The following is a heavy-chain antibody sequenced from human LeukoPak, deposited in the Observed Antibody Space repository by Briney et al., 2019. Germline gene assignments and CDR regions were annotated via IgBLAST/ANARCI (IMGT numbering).Heavy chain of an antibody. Sequence: PRGSLTLSCAASGFTFSNYWMHWVRQAPGKGLVWVSRSNGDGSSTTYADSVKGRFTISRDNGKNTLYLQMNSLRAEDTAVYYCARSATGGYFDYWGQGTLVTVSS. CDR2: SNGDGSST. J-gene: IGHJ4*02. D-gene: IGHD2-15*01. V-gene: IGHV3-74*01. CDR1: GFTFSNYW. CDR3: ARSATGGYFDY.